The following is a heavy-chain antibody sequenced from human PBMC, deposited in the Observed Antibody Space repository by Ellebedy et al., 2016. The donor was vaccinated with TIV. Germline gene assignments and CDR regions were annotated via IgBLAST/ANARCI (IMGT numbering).Heavy chain of an antibody. Sequence: GGSLRLSCAASGFTFSNYWMSWVRQAPGKGLEWVANIKQDGSEKYYVDSVEGRFSISRDNTKNSMYLQMNSLRDEVTAVYYCARDQWLGRAYYFDYWGQGTLLTVSS. CDR2: IKQDGSEK. V-gene: IGHV3-7*01. D-gene: IGHD6-19*01. CDR1: GFTFSNYW. J-gene: IGHJ4*02. CDR3: ARDQWLGRAYYFDY.